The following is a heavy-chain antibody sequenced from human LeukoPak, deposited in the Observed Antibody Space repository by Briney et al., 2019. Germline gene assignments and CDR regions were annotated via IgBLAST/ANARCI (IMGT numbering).Heavy chain of an antibody. D-gene: IGHD3-10*01. CDR2: LYPDGRT. Sequence: GGSLRLSCAASGFAVSSNYMNWVRQAPGKGLEWVSVLYPDGRTYYGDSVKGRFTISRDISKNTLFLQMTSLRAEDTAVYYCAKIKGWYGEGYFDYWGQGNLVTVSS. CDR3: AKIKGWYGEGYFDY. CDR1: GFAVSSNY. J-gene: IGHJ4*02. V-gene: IGHV3-53*01.